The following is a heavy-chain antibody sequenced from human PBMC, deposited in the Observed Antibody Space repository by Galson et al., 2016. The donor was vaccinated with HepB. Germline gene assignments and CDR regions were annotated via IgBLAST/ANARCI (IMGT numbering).Heavy chain of an antibody. J-gene: IGHJ3*02. CDR1: GFTLRSHW. CDR3: ARNLNVITSGGVIVTDAFDI. V-gene: IGHV3-74*01. CDR2: IKTDGTTT. Sequence: SLRLSCAASGFTLRSHWMHWVRQAPGQGLVWVSHIKTDGTTTIYADSVKGRFTISRDNTKNSLFLLMSSLRAEDTAVYYCARNLNVITSGGVIVTDAFDIWGQGTMVTVSS. D-gene: IGHD3-16*02.